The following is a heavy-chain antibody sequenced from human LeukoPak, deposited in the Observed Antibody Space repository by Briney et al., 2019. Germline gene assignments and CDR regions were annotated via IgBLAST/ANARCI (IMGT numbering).Heavy chain of an antibody. Sequence: PSETLSLTCTVSGGSISSSSYYWGWIRQPPGKGLEWIGSIYYSGSTYYNPSLKSRVTISVDTSKNQFSLKLSSVTAADTAVYYCARKLGAGYSSSSFDYWGQGTLVTVSS. CDR3: ARKLGAGYSSSSFDY. D-gene: IGHD6-13*01. CDR1: GGSISSSSYY. CDR2: IYYSGST. J-gene: IGHJ4*02. V-gene: IGHV4-39*01.